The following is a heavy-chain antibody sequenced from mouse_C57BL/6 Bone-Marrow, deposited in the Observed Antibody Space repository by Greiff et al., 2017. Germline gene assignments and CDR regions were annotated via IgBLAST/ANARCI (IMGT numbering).Heavy chain of an antibody. D-gene: IGHD1-1*01. CDR2: IHPSDSDT. CDR3: AIRDYGSRHWCFDV. J-gene: IGHJ1*03. V-gene: IGHV1-74*01. Sequence: VQLQQPGAELVKPGASVKVSCKASGYTFTSYWMHWVKQRPGQGLEWIGRIHPSDSDTTYNQQVKGKATLTVDKASSTAYMQLSSLTAEDSAVYYCAIRDYGSRHWCFDVWGTGTTVTVSS. CDR1: GYTFTSYW.